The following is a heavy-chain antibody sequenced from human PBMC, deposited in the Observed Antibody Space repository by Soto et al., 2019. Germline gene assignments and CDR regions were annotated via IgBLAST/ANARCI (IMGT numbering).Heavy chain of an antibody. CDR1: GGTFSSYT. J-gene: IGHJ5*02. CDR3: ARAPAHYYGSGSPASGP. V-gene: IGHV1-69*02. Sequence: SVKVSCKASGGTFSSYTISWVRQAPGQGLEWMGRIIPILGIANYAQKFQGRVTITADKSTSTAYMELSSLRSEDTAVYYCARAPAHYYGSGSPASGPWGQGTLVTVSS. CDR2: IIPILGIA. D-gene: IGHD3-10*01.